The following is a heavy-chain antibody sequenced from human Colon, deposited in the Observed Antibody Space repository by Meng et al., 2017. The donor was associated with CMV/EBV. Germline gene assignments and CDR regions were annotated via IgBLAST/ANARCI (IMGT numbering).Heavy chain of an antibody. J-gene: IGHJ4*02. CDR3: ARAGLLGFGGSDY. CDR1: RNIFTNYC. CDR2: ISCGCGNT. D-gene: IGHD3-16*01. V-gene: IGHV1-46*01. Sequence: HVELGHVVSKVKKPCASGTISCEASRNIFTNYCFHMGRQPPGHGLWWRCVISCGCGNTAHAQKIQGRIAIARDTSTCTAYLELGSLGSEATAVYYCARAGLLGFGGSDYWGQGTLVTVSS.